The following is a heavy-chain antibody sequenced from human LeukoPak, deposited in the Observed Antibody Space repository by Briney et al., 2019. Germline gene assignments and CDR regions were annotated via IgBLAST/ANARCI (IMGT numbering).Heavy chain of an antibody. CDR2: INHSGST. Sequence: SETLSPTCTVSGGSISSYYWSWIRQPAGKGLEWIGEINHSGSTNYNPSLKSRVTISVDTSKNQFSLKLSSVTAADTAVYYCARVGDYALKDWGQGTLVTVSS. D-gene: IGHD3-16*01. V-gene: IGHV4-59*12. J-gene: IGHJ4*02. CDR1: GGSISSYY. CDR3: ARVGDYALKD.